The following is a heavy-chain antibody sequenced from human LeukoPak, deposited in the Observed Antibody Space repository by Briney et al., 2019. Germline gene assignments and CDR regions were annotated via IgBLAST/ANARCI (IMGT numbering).Heavy chain of an antibody. J-gene: IGHJ4*02. CDR2: INQSGST. Sequence: SETLSLTCAVYGGSSSGYYWSWIRQPPGQGLKWIGEINQSGSTNLNPSLKSRVTISIDTSKNQFSLKLSSVTAADTAVYYCARGYGSGSYFIYWGQGTLVTVSS. V-gene: IGHV4-34*01. CDR1: GGSSSGYY. CDR3: ARGYGSGSYFIY. D-gene: IGHD3-10*01.